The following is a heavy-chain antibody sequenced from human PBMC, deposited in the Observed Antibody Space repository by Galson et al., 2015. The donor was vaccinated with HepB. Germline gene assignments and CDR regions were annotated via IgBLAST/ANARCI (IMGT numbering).Heavy chain of an antibody. Sequence: SLRLSCAASGFTFSSYSMNWVRQAPGKGLEWVSYISSSSSTIYYADSVKGRFTISRDNAKNSLYLQMNSLRAEDTAVYYCARDGRSAGDYWGQGTLVTVSS. J-gene: IGHJ4*02. CDR1: GFTFSSYS. CDR3: ARDGRSAGDY. CDR2: ISSSSSTI. V-gene: IGHV3-48*01. D-gene: IGHD1-26*01.